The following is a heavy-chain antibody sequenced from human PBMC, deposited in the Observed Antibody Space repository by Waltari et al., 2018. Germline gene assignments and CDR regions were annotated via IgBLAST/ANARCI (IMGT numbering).Heavy chain of an antibody. CDR2: INTNSGGT. V-gene: IGHV1-2*02. J-gene: IGHJ4*02. Sequence: QVQLVQSGAEVKKPGASVKVSCKASGYTFTGYYMHWVRQAPGQGLEWMGWINTNSGGTNDAQKFKGRVTMTRDTSISTAYMELSRLRADDTAVYYCARWPPRATGTTNLDYWGQGTLVTVSS. CDR1: GYTFTGYY. D-gene: IGHD1-1*01. CDR3: ARWPPRATGTTNLDY.